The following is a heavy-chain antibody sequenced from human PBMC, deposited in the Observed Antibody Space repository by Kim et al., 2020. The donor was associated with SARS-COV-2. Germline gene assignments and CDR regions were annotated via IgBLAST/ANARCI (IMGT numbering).Heavy chain of an antibody. Sequence: GESLKISCKGSGYSFTNYWIGWVRQMPGKGLEWMGIIYPGDSETRYSPSFKGQVTISADKSISTAYLQWSSLKASDTAMYYCVRLTGYSSTCFDYWGQGTLVTVSS. CDR3: VRLTGYSSTCFDY. CDR1: GYSFTNYW. J-gene: IGHJ4*02. V-gene: IGHV5-51*01. CDR2: IYPGDSET. D-gene: IGHD6-13*01.